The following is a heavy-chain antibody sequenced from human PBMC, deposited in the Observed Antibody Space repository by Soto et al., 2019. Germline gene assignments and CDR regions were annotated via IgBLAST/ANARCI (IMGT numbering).Heavy chain of an antibody. CDR3: ARVGGDSEFDY. V-gene: IGHV4-59*01. J-gene: IGHJ4*02. CDR2: IYYSGST. D-gene: IGHD2-21*02. CDR1: GGSISSFY. Sequence: PSETLSLTCTVSGGSISSFYWSWIRQPPGKGLEWIGYIYYSGSTNYNPSLKSRVTISVDTSKNQFSLKLSSVTAADTAVYYCARVGGDSEFDYWGQGTLVTVSS.